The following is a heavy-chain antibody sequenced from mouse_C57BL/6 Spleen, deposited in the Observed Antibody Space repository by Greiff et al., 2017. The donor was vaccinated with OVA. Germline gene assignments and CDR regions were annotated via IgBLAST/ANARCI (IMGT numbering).Heavy chain of an antibody. Sequence: VQLQQSGPELVKPGASVKISCKASGYTFTDYYMNWVKQSHGKSLEWIGDINPNNGGTSYNQKFKGKATLTVDKSSSTAYMELRSLTSEDSAVYYCARGDSSGPSWFAYWGQGTLVTVSA. V-gene: IGHV1-26*01. D-gene: IGHD3-2*02. J-gene: IGHJ3*01. CDR2: INPNNGGT. CDR1: GYTFTDYY. CDR3: ARGDSSGPSWFAY.